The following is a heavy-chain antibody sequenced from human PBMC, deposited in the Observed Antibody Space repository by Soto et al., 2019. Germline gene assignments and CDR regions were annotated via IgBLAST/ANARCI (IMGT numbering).Heavy chain of an antibody. D-gene: IGHD3-3*01. CDR2: IYYSGST. V-gene: IGHV4-59*01. CDR1: GGSMSSYY. CDR3: ARGDNDFWSGYLTWLDL. Sequence: SETLSLTCTVSGGSMSSYYWSWIRQPPGKGLEWIGYIYYSGSTNYNPSLKSRVTISVDTSKNQFSLKLSSLTAADTAVYYCARGDNDFWSGYLTWLDLWGQGNLVTVSS. J-gene: IGHJ5*02.